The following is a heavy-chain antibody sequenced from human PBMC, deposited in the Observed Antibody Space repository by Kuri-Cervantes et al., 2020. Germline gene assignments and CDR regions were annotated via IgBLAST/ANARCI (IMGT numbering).Heavy chain of an antibody. Sequence: ESLKISCAVSGYSISSGYYWGWIRQPPGKGLEWIGSIYHSGSTYYNPSLKSRVTMSLDTSKNQLSLKVRSVTAADTAVYYCARPQYYYYYYMDVWGKGTTVTVSS. J-gene: IGHJ6*03. V-gene: IGHV4-38-2*01. CDR3: ARPQYYYYYYMDV. CDR1: GYSISSGYY. CDR2: IYHSGST.